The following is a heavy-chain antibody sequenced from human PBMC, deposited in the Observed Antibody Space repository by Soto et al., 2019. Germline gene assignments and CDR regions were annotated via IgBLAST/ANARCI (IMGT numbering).Heavy chain of an antibody. J-gene: IGHJ6*02. CDR2: IYTSGST. CDR1: GGSISSYY. V-gene: IGHV4-4*07. Sequence: TSETLSLTCTVSGGSISSYYWSWIRQPAGKGLEWIGRIYTSGSTNYNPSLKSRVTMSVDTSKNQFSLKLSSVTAADTAVYYCERVDYYYGMDVCGQGPKVPVSS. CDR3: ERVDYYYGMDV.